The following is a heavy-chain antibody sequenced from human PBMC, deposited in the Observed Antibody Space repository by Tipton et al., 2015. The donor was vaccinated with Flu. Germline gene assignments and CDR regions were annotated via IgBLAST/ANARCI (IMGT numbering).Heavy chain of an antibody. J-gene: IGHJ4*02. CDR2: IHHSGRT. D-gene: IGHD3/OR15-3a*01. CDR3: ATRSLTFGQFDS. Sequence: TLSLTCTVSGGSIININWRSWVRQPPGKGLEWIGEIHHSGRTNYKPSLKSRLSISVDKSKNQFSLKLSSVTAADSAVYYCATRSLTFGQFDSWGQGTLVTVSS. CDR1: GGSIININW. V-gene: IGHV4-4*02.